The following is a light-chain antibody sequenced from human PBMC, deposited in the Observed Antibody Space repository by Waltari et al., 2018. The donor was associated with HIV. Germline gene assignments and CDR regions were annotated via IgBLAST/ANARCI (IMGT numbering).Light chain of an antibody. Sequence: QSVLTQPPSVSGAPGQRVTISCTGSSSNIGARARFDVHWYQQLPGTAPKLLIYGNNNRPSGVPDRFSGSKSGTSASLAISGLRSEDEADYYCAAWDDRLSGSWVFGGGTKLTVL. J-gene: IGLJ3*02. CDR3: AAWDDRLSGSWV. CDR1: SSNIGARARFD. CDR2: GNN. V-gene: IGLV1-40*01.